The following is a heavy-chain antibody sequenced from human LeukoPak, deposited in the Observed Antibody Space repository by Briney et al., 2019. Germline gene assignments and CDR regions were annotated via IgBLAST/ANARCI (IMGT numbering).Heavy chain of an antibody. Sequence: PGGPLRLSCAASGFTFSSYGMLWLRQAPDKGLEGVTVISYDGSNKYYADSVKGRFIISKDNSKTTLYLRMNSLRAGDTAVYYCAKSPRKLRYVDWLLSDPDYYYYGMDVWGKGTTVTVSS. CDR1: GFTFSSYG. V-gene: IGHV3-30*18. D-gene: IGHD3-9*01. CDR3: AKSPRKLRYVDWLLSDPDYYYYGMDV. CDR2: ISYDGSNK. J-gene: IGHJ6*04.